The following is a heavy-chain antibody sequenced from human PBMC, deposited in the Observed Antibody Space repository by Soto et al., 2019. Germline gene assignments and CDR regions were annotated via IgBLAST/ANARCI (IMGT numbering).Heavy chain of an antibody. Sequence: GASVNRSCKAAGYSFSIYAMHWGRQAPRQRLEWMGWINAGNGNTKYSQKFQGRVTITRDTSASTAYMELRRLRSDDTAVYYCARVAEQWLHYYFDYWGQGTLVTVSS. V-gene: IGHV1-3*01. CDR3: ARVAEQWLHYYFDY. CDR2: INAGNGNT. CDR1: GYSFSIYA. J-gene: IGHJ4*02. D-gene: IGHD6-19*01.